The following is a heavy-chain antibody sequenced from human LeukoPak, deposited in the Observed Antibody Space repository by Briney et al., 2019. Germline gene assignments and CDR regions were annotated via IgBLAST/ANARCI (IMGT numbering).Heavy chain of an antibody. D-gene: IGHD4-17*01. V-gene: IGHV4-59*12. CDR2: IYHSGST. CDR3: AVQDRDDYGDYAIDY. CDR1: GGSISSYY. J-gene: IGHJ4*02. Sequence: SETLSLTCTVSGGSISSYYWSWIRQPPGKGLEWIGEIYHSGSTNYNPSLKSRVTISVDKSKNQFSLKLSSVTAADTAVYYCAVQDRDDYGDYAIDYWGQGTLVTVSS.